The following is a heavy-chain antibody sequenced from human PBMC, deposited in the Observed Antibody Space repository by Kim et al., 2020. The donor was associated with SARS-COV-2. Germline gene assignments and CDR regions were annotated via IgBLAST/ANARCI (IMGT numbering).Heavy chain of an antibody. D-gene: IGHD2-15*01. J-gene: IGHJ6*02. CDR2: INHSGST. CDR1: GGSFSGYY. Sequence: SETLSLTCAVYGGSFSGYYWSWIRQPPGKGLEWIGEINHSGSTNYNPSLKSRVTISVDTSKNQFSLKLSSVTAADTAVYYCARVKVVVVGGYYYGMDVWGQGTTVTVSS. V-gene: IGHV4-34*01. CDR3: ARVKVVVVGGYYYGMDV.